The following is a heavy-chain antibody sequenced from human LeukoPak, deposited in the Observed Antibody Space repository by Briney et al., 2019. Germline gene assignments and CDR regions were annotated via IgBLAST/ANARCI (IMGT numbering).Heavy chain of an antibody. Sequence: GRCLRPVSEADGCTVSSESRNWGRQAPGKGLEWVSSISSSSYIYYADSVKGRFTISRDNAKNSLYLQMNSLRAEDTAVYYCAREYSSSSLWGQGTLVTVSS. CDR2: ISSSSYI. J-gene: IGHJ4*02. D-gene: IGHD6-6*01. V-gene: IGHV3-21*01. CDR1: GCTVSSES. CDR3: AREYSSSSL.